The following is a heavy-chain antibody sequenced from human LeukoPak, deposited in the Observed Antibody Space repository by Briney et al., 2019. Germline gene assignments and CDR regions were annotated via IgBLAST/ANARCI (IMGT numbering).Heavy chain of an antibody. V-gene: IGHV4-59*01. CDR1: GGSISSYY. CDR3: ARDNGAAAAFDY. CDR2: IYYSGST. Sequence: PSETLSLTCTVSGGSISSYYWSWIRQPPGKGLEWIGYIYYSGSTNYNPSLKSRVTISVDTSKNQFSLKLSSVTAADTAVYYCARDNGAAAAFDYWGQGTLVTVSS. J-gene: IGHJ4*02. D-gene: IGHD6-13*01.